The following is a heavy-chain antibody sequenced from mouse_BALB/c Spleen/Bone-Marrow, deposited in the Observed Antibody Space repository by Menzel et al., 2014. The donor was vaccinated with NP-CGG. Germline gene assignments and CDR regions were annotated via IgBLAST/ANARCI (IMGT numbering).Heavy chain of an antibody. D-gene: IGHD4-1*01. V-gene: IGHV5-12*02. CDR1: GFTFSDYY. CDR2: ISNGGGSST. Sequence: EVMLVESGGGLVQPGGSLKLSCATSGFTFSDYYMYWVRQTPGKRLEWVAYISNGGGSSTYYPDTVKGRFTISRDNAKNTLYLQMSRLKSEDTAMYYCASPGTYWGQGTLVTVSA. CDR3: ASPGTY. J-gene: IGHJ3*01.